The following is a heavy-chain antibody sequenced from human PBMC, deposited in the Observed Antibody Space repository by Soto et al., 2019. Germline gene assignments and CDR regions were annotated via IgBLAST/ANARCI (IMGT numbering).Heavy chain of an antibody. D-gene: IGHD1-26*01. Sequence: ASVKVSCKASGYSFTSYGISWVRQAPGQGLEWMGWISAYNGNTNYAQKLQGRVTMTTDTSTSTAYMELRSLRSDDTAVYYCARDFGIVGAAGERDNYYYYGMDVWGQGTTVTVSS. CDR1: GYSFTSYG. CDR2: ISAYNGNT. V-gene: IGHV1-18*01. J-gene: IGHJ6*02. CDR3: ARDFGIVGAAGERDNYYYYGMDV.